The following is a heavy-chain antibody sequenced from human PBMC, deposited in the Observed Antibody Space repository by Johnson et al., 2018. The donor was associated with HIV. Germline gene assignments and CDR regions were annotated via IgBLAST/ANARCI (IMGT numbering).Heavy chain of an antibody. J-gene: IGHJ3*02. Sequence: VQLVESGGGVVQPGRSLRLSCAASGFTFSSYAMHWVRQAPGKGLEWVSGINWNGGSTGYADSVKGRLTISRDNAERSLYLQMNSLRAEDTAVYYCARASRSWYFAFDIWGQGTMVTVSS. CDR3: ARASRSWYFAFDI. D-gene: IGHD6-13*01. CDR2: INWNGGST. V-gene: IGHV3-20*04. CDR1: GFTFSSYA.